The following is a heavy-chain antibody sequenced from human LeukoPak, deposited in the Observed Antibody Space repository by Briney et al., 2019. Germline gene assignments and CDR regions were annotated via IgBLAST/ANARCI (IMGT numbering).Heavy chain of an antibody. Sequence: SETLSLTCTVSGGSISSSSSYWGWIRQPPGKGLEWIGSIYYSGSTYYNPSLKSRVTISVDTSKNQFSLKLSSMTAADTAVYYCANDGINFDYWGQGTLVTVSS. CDR1: GGSISSSSSY. D-gene: IGHD1-1*01. CDR2: IYYSGST. V-gene: IGHV4-39*01. CDR3: ANDGINFDY. J-gene: IGHJ4*02.